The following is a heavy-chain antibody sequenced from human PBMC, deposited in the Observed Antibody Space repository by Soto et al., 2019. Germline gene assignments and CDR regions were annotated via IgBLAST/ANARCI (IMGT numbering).Heavy chain of an antibody. CDR3: ARVRGNNWNQIVYYYYDMDG. Sequence: QVQLVQSGAEVKKPGSSVKVSCKASGGTFSSYAISWVRQAPGQGLEWMGGIIPIFGTANYAPKFQGRVTITADETTNTPYMELRSLRSEDKAVYYCARVRGNNWNQIVYYYYDMDGWGQGTTVTVSS. D-gene: IGHD1-20*01. V-gene: IGHV1-69*01. J-gene: IGHJ6*02. CDR2: IIPIFGTA. CDR1: GGTFSSYA.